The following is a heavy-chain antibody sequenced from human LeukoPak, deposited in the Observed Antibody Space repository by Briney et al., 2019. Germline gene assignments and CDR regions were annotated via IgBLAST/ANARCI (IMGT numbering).Heavy chain of an antibody. CDR2: IKPDGREK. Sequence: GGSLRLSCSASGLTFRSYWMSWVRQAPGKGLEWVANIKPDGREKYYVDSVKGRFTISRDNAKNSLYMQMNSLRAGDTAMYYCASGGGATRSGYAFDMWGQGTMVTVSS. J-gene: IGHJ3*02. D-gene: IGHD1-26*01. V-gene: IGHV3-7*01. CDR1: GLTFRSYW. CDR3: ASGGGATRSGYAFDM.